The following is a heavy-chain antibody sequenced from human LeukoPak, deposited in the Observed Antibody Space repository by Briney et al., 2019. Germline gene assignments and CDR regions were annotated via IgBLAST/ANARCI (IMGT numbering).Heavy chain of an antibody. Sequence: SETLSLTCTVSGGSIRSNGNYWGWLRQPPGKGLEWIGTIFNSVTTQYNPSLESRVTISVDTSKNQLSLRLNSVTAADTAVYYCARQEGGDWFDPWGQGTLITVSS. J-gene: IGHJ5*02. V-gene: IGHV4-39*01. CDR2: IFNSVTT. CDR1: GGSIRSNGNY. D-gene: IGHD3-16*01. CDR3: ARQEGGDWFDP.